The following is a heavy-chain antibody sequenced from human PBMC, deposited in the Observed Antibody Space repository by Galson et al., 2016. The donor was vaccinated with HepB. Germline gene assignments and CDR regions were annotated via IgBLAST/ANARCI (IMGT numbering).Heavy chain of an antibody. Sequence: PALVKPTQTLTLTCTFSGFSLRTNGMCVSWIRQPPGKALEWLARIDWDNNEYRSPSLRTRLTISKDTSKNQVVLTMTNLDPEDTATYYCSRTPRYCRGHGCDGFDIWGQGTMVTVSS. CDR3: SRTPRYCRGHGCDGFDI. J-gene: IGHJ3*02. CDR2: IDWDNNE. D-gene: IGHD2-21*01. CDR1: GFSLRTNGMC. V-gene: IGHV2-70*11.